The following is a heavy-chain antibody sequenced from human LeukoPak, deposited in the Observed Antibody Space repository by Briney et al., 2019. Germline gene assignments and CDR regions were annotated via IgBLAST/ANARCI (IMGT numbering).Heavy chain of an antibody. CDR2: ISSSSSYI. Sequence: GGSLRLSCAASGFTFSSYSMNWVRQAPGKGLEWVSSISSSSSYIYYADSVKGRFTISRDNAKNSLYLQMNSLRAEDTAVYYCARDGKITMIVPGPLDYWGQGTLVTVSS. V-gene: IGHV3-21*01. D-gene: IGHD3-22*01. CDR3: ARDGKITMIVPGPLDY. CDR1: GFTFSSYS. J-gene: IGHJ4*02.